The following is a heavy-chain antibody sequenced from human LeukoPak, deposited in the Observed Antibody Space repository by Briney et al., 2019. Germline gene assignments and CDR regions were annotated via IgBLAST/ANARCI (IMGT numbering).Heavy chain of an antibody. D-gene: IGHD6-6*01. Sequence: GGSLRLSCAASGFTVSSNYMSWVRQAPGKGLEWVSVIYSGGSTYYADSVKGRFTISRDNSKNTLYLQMNSLGAEDTAVYYCARAHGRQSALDYWGQGTLVTVSS. CDR1: GFTVSSNY. J-gene: IGHJ4*02. V-gene: IGHV3-53*01. CDR2: IYSGGST. CDR3: ARAHGRQSALDY.